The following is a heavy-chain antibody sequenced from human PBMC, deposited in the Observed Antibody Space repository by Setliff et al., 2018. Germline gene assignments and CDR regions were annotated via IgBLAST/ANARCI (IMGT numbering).Heavy chain of an antibody. Sequence: PSETLSLTCTVSGGSVSPYFWSWIRQPPGKGLEWIGYIYHNGTTDYNPSLKGRVTISADTSTNHFSLKLTSVTAADTAVYYCARDNTIVGATDYWGQGALVTVSS. V-gene: IGHV4-59*02. CDR3: ARDNTIVGATDY. CDR1: GGSVSPYF. J-gene: IGHJ4*02. CDR2: IYHNGTT. D-gene: IGHD1-26*01.